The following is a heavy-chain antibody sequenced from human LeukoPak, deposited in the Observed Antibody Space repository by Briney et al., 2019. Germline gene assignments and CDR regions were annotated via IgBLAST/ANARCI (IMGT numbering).Heavy chain of an antibody. Sequence: GASVKVSCKASGYTFTSYDINWVRQATGQGLEGMGWMNPNRGNTGYAQTFQGRVTMTRNTSISTAYMELRSLRSEDTAVYYCERATGVAASSNWFDPWGQGTLVTVSS. J-gene: IGHJ5*02. D-gene: IGHD2-15*01. V-gene: IGHV1-8*01. CDR1: GYTFTSYD. CDR3: ERATGVAASSNWFDP. CDR2: MNPNRGNT.